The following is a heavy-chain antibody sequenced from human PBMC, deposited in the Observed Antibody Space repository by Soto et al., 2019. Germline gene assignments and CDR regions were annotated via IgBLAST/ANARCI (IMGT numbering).Heavy chain of an antibody. CDR1: GFTFSSYG. CDR2: LSYDGSNK. V-gene: IGHV3-30*18. D-gene: IGHD3-3*01. Sequence: QVQLVESGGGVVQPGRSLRLSCAASGFTFSSYGMHWVRQAPGKGLELVAVLSYDGSNKYYADSVKGRFTISRDNSKNPLYLQMNSLRAEDTAVYYCANDFWSDQYYDYYYCIDVWGQGTTVTVSS. CDR3: ANDFWSDQYYDYYYCIDV. J-gene: IGHJ6*02.